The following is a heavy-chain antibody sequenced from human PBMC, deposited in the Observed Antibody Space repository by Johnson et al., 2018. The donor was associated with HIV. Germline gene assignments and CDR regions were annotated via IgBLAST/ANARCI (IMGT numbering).Heavy chain of an antibody. CDR2: IRYDGDIT. D-gene: IGHD7-27*01. CDR1: GFTFSNYG. Sequence: QVQLVESGGGVVQPGGSLRLSCAASGFTFSNYGMHWVRQAPGKGLEWVAFIRYDGDITYYVDSVKGRFTISRDIAKNSLYLQMNSLRAEDTAVYYCARDETITGDGAFDIWGQGTMVTVSS. J-gene: IGHJ3*02. V-gene: IGHV3-30*02. CDR3: ARDETITGDGAFDI.